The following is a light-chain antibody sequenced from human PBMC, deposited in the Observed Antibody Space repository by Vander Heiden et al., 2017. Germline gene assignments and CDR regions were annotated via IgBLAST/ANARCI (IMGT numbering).Light chain of an antibody. V-gene: IGKV1-8*01. Sequence: AIRMTQSPSSLSASTGDRVTITCRAIQGISSYLAWYQQKPGKAPKLLIYAASTLQSGVPSRFSGSGSGTDFTLTISCLQSEDFATYYCQQYYSYPRTFGQGIKVEIK. J-gene: IGKJ1*01. CDR1: QGISSY. CDR2: AAS. CDR3: QQYYSYPRT.